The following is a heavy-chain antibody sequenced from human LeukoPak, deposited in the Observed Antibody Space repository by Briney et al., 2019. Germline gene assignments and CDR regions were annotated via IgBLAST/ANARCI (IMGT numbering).Heavy chain of an antibody. D-gene: IGHD3-16*02. CDR3: ARESPLMITFGGVIVPHYYFDY. CDR1: GFTFSSYW. J-gene: IGHJ4*02. V-gene: IGHV3-7*01. Sequence: GGSLRLSCAASGFTFSSYWMSWVRQAPGKGLEWVANIKQDGSEKYYVDSVKGRFTISRDNAKNSLYLQMSSLRAEDTAVYYCARESPLMITFGGVIVPHYYFDYWGQGTLVTVSS. CDR2: IKQDGSEK.